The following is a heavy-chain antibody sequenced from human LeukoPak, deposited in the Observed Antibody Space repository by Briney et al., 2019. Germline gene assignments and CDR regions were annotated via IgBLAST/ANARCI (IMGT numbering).Heavy chain of an antibody. CDR3: ARDFRPHSPPIWFDP. J-gene: IGHJ5*02. V-gene: IGHV1-8*03. CDR2: MNPNSGNT. Sequence: GASVKVSCKASGYTFTSYDINWVRQATGQGLEWMGWMNPNSGNTGYAQKFQGRVTITRNTSISTAYMELSSLRSEDTAVYYCARDFRPHSPPIWFDPWGQGTLVTVSS. CDR1: GYTFTSYD. D-gene: IGHD6-13*01.